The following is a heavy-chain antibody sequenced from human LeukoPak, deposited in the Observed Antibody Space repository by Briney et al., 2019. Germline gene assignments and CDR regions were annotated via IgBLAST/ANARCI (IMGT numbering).Heavy chain of an antibody. CDR2: IYTSGST. J-gene: IGHJ6*02. Sequence: SETLSLTCTVSGGSISSYYWSWIRQPAGKGLEWIGRIYTSGSTNYNPSLKSRVTMSVDTSKNQFSLKLSSVTAADTAVYYCARDLGSTSSAGIYYYYGMDVWGQETTVTVSS. CDR1: GGSISSYY. D-gene: IGHD2-2*01. CDR3: ARDLGSTSSAGIYYYYGMDV. V-gene: IGHV4-4*07.